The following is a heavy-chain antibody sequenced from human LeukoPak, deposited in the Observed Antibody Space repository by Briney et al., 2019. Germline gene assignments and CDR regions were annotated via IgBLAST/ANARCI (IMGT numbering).Heavy chain of an antibody. J-gene: IGHJ4*02. CDR1: GYTFTTYG. Sequence: ASVKVSCKTSGYTFTTYGISWVRQAPGQGLEWMGWISGYSGNTNYAQKVQGRVTMTTDTSASTAYMELRSLRSDDTAVYYCARDPDGHLDFDYWGQGTLVTVSS. D-gene: IGHD5-24*01. V-gene: IGHV1-18*01. CDR3: ARDPDGHLDFDY. CDR2: ISGYSGNT.